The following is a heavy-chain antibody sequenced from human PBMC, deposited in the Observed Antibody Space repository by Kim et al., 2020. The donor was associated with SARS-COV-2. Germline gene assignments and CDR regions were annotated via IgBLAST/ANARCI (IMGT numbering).Heavy chain of an antibody. CDR2: IWYDGSNK. J-gene: IGHJ5*02. CDR1: GFTFSSYG. CDR3: AREKYSSSWFWDP. Sequence: GGSLRLSCAASGFTFSSYGMHWVRQAPGKGLEWVAVIWYDGSNKYYADSVKGRFTISRDNSKNTLYLQMNSLRAEDTAVYYCAREKYSSSWFWDPWGQGTLVTVSS. D-gene: IGHD6-13*01. V-gene: IGHV3-33*01.